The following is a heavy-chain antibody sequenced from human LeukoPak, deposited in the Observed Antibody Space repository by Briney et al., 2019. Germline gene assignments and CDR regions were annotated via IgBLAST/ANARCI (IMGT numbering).Heavy chain of an antibody. CDR3: ARGGDTAMVTIDY. Sequence: GGSLRLSCAASGFTFSSYAMHWVRQAPGKGLEWVAVISYDGSNKYYADSVKGRFTISRDNSKNTLYLQMNSLRAEDTAVYYCARGGDTAMVTIDYWGQGTLVTVSS. CDR2: ISYDGSNK. D-gene: IGHD5-18*01. J-gene: IGHJ4*02. V-gene: IGHV3-30-3*01. CDR1: GFTFSSYA.